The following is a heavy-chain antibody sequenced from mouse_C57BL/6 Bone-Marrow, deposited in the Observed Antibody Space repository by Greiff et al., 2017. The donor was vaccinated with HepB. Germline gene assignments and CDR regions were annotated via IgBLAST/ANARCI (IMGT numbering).Heavy chain of an antibody. Sequence: VKLQESGAELVRPGTSVKVSCKASGYAFTNYLIEWVKQRPGQGLEWIGVINPGSGGTNYNEKFKGKATLTADKSSSTAYMQLSSLTSEDSAVYFCARDYYGGSYDYYAMDYWGQGTSVTVSS. V-gene: IGHV1-54*01. CDR3: ARDYYGGSYDYYAMDY. J-gene: IGHJ4*01. D-gene: IGHD1-1*01. CDR1: GYAFTNYL. CDR2: INPGSGGT.